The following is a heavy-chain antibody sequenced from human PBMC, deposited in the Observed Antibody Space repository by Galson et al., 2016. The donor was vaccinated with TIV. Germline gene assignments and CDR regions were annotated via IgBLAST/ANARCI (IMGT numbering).Heavy chain of an antibody. CDR3: ATFAACGGDSYYFDY. Sequence: SVKVSCKASGGTFSSNIINWIRQAPGQGLEWMGGIIPHVGIANYAQRLKGRVTISADKSTNTAYMELSSLRSEDTAMYYCATFAACGGDSYYFDYWGQGTLVTVSS. V-gene: IGHV1-69*10. D-gene: IGHD2-21*02. J-gene: IGHJ4*02. CDR2: IIPHVGIA. CDR1: GGTFSSNI.